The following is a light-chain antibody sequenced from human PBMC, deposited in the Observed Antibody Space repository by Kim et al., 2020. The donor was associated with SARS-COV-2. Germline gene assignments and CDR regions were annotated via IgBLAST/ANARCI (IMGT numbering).Light chain of an antibody. Sequence: SASVGDRVTITCRASQSISSYLNWYQQKPGKVPRLVIYTASSLQSGVPSRFIGSGSGTDFTLTISSLQPEDSATYYCQQSYSTLYTFGQGTKLEI. J-gene: IGKJ2*01. CDR3: QQSYSTLYT. V-gene: IGKV1-39*01. CDR2: TAS. CDR1: QSISSY.